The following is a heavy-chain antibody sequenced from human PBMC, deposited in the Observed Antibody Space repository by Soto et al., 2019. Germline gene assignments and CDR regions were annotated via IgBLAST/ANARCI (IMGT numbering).Heavy chain of an antibody. CDR1: GYTFTSYA. CDR2: INAGNGNT. Sequence: QVQLVQSGAEVKKPGASVKVSCKASGYTFTSYAMHWVRQAPGQRLEWMGWINAGNGNTKYSQKFQGRVTITRDTSASTAYMELSSLRSEDTAVYYCARDLGDYNWLDPWGQGTLVTVSS. J-gene: IGHJ5*02. V-gene: IGHV1-3*01. CDR3: ARDLGDYNWLDP. D-gene: IGHD3-16*01.